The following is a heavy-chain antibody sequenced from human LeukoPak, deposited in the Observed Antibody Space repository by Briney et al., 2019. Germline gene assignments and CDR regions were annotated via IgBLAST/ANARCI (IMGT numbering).Heavy chain of an antibody. Sequence: GASVKVSCKASGYTFTGYYMHWVRQAPGQGLDWMGWINPNSGGTNYAQKFQGRVTMTRDTSISTAYMELSRLRSDDTAVYYCARTGYSYGYWWFDPWGQGTLVTVSS. CDR3: ARTGYSYGYWWFDP. CDR1: GYTFTGYY. D-gene: IGHD5-18*01. CDR2: INPNSGGT. V-gene: IGHV1-2*02. J-gene: IGHJ5*02.